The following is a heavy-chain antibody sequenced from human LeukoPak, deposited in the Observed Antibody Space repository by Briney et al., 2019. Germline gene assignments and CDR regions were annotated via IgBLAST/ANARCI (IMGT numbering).Heavy chain of an antibody. V-gene: IGHV3-48*01. CDR2: ISSSSSTI. CDR1: GFTFSSYS. J-gene: IGHJ4*02. Sequence: GGSLRLSCAASGFTFSSYSMNWVRHAPGKGLEWVSYISSSSSTIYYADSVKGRFTISRDNAKNSLYLQMNSLRAEDTAVYYCARAGLYYDFWSGYYLHWGQGTLVTVSS. CDR3: ARAGLYYDFWSGYYLH. D-gene: IGHD3-3*01.